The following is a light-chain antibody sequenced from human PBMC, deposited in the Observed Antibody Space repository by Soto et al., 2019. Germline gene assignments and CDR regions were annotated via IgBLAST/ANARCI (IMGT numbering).Light chain of an antibody. J-gene: IGKJ1*01. CDR2: AAS. V-gene: IGKV1-39*01. Sequence: DVQMTQSPSSLPASVGDRVNITCRASQSIGNYLNWYQQKPGKAPKLLIYAASSLQSSVPSRFSGSGSGTDFTLTIGSLQPEDFATYYCQQSYSIPWTFGQRTTVEIK. CDR3: QQSYSIPWT. CDR1: QSIGNY.